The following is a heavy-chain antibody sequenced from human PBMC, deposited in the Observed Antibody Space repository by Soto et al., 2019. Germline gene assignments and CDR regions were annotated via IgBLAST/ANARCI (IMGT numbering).Heavy chain of an antibody. Sequence: EVQLLESGGGLVQPGGSLRLSCAASGFTFSTYAMTWVRQAPGKGLEWVSALSGNSGTTYSADSVKGRFTISRDISRKTLYLQMSSLRAEDTALYYCAKGSKFTIFSPNDYWGQGTLVTVSS. J-gene: IGHJ4*02. CDR1: GFTFSTYA. CDR2: LSGNSGTT. V-gene: IGHV3-23*01. CDR3: AKGSKFTIFSPNDY. D-gene: IGHD3-3*01.